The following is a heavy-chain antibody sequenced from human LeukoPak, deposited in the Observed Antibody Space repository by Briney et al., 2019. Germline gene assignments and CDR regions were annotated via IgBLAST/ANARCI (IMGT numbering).Heavy chain of an antibody. V-gene: IGHV3-23*01. CDR1: GFTFSSYA. CDR3: AKTYDILTFDP. Sequence: GESLKISCAASGFTFSSYAMSWVRQAPGKGLEWVSAISGSGGSTYYADSVKGRFTISRDNSKNTLYLQMNSLRAEDTAVYYCAKTYDILTFDPWGQGTLVTVSS. D-gene: IGHD3-9*01. CDR2: ISGSGGST. J-gene: IGHJ5*02.